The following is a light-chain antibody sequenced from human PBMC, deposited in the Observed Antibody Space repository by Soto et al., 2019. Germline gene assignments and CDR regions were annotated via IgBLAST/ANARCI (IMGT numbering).Light chain of an antibody. J-gene: IGKJ4*01. V-gene: IGKV3-20*01. CDR1: QSVTSNY. CDR2: GAS. CDR3: QQSYTTPLT. Sequence: IVLTQSPGTLSLSPGERATLSCRASQSVTSNYLAWYQQKPGQAPSLLFFGASIRATGIPDRFSGSGSGTYFTLTISSLQPEDLATYYCQQSYTTPLTFGGGTKVDIK.